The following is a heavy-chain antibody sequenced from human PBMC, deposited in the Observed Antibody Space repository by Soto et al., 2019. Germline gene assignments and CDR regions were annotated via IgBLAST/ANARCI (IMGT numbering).Heavy chain of an antibody. CDR1: GFTFSNYA. CDR3: TKGDNDGWYWYFDL. CDR2: ISGSGTTT. V-gene: IGHV3-23*01. J-gene: IGHJ2*01. D-gene: IGHD6-19*01. Sequence: EVQLLESGGGLVQPGGSLRHSCAASGFTFSNYAMSWVRQAPGKGLEWVSAISGSGTTTYYADSVKGRFTISRDNSKDTLYLQMNSLRAEDTALYYCTKGDNDGWYWYFDLWGRGTLVTVSS.